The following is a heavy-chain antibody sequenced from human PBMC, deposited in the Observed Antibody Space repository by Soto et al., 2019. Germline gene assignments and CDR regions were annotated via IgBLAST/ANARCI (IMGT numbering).Heavy chain of an antibody. CDR2: IFHGGST. D-gene: IGHD2-2*01. CDR3: ARGRVVVPAAVMFNCLDP. J-gene: IGHJ5*02. Sequence: SETLSLTCASSGAPITWGDYSWNWIRQPPGKGLEWIGYIFHGGSTYYNPSLRSRVTISVDRSRTQFFLKMSSVTAADTAVYYCARGRVVVPAAVMFNCLDPWGQGPRSPSPQ. CDR1: GAPITWGDYS. V-gene: IGHV4-30-2*01.